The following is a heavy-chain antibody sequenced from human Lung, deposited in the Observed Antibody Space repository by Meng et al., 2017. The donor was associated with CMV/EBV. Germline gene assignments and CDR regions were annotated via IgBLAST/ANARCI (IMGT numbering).Heavy chain of an antibody. V-gene: IGHV3-21*01. Sequence: GGSLRLSXAASGFTFSSYSMNWVRQAPGKGLEWVSSISSSSSYIYYADSVKGRFTISRDNAKNSLYLQMNSLRAEDTAVYYCARDAEQLVRGGGMDFWGQGTTVTFSS. CDR2: ISSSSSYI. CDR1: GFTFSSYS. CDR3: ARDAEQLVRGGGMDF. J-gene: IGHJ6*02. D-gene: IGHD6-6*01.